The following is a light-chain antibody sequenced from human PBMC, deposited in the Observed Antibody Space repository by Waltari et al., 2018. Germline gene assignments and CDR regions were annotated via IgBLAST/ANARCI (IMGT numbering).Light chain of an antibody. CDR2: DVP. J-gene: IGLJ2*01. V-gene: IGLV2-14*03. CDR3: SSYTTTTTVI. Sequence: WNHNHPGKPPKPLLYDVPARPSGVSYRFTGSKSGDTASLTISGLQAEDEADYYCSSYTTTTTVIFGGGTKLTVL.